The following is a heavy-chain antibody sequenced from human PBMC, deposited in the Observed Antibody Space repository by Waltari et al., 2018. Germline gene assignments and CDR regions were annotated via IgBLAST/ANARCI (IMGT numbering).Heavy chain of an antibody. CDR1: GGSISSSSYY. CDR2: IYYSGST. V-gene: IGHV4-39*07. Sequence: QLQLQESGPGLVKPSETLSLTCTVSGGSISSSSYYWGWIRQPPGKGLEWIGSIYYSGSTYYNPSLKSRVTISVDTSKNQFSLKLSSVTAADTAVYYCARLGRPGIADYWGQGTLVTVSS. J-gene: IGHJ4*02. D-gene: IGHD6-13*01. CDR3: ARLGRPGIADY.